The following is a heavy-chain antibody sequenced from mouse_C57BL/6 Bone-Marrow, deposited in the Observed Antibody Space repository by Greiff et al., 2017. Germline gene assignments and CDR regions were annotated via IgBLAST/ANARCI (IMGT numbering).Heavy chain of an antibody. D-gene: IGHD1-1*01. CDR3: ASFYYYGSSFFDY. CDR1: GYTFTSYW. CDR2: IHPNSGST. Sequence: QVQLQQPGAELVKPGASVKLSCKASGYTFTSYWMHWVKQRPGQGLEWIGMIHPNSGSTNYNEKFKSKATLTVDKSSSTAYMQLSSLTSEDSAVYYCASFYYYGSSFFDYWGQGTTLTVSS. J-gene: IGHJ2*01. V-gene: IGHV1-64*01.